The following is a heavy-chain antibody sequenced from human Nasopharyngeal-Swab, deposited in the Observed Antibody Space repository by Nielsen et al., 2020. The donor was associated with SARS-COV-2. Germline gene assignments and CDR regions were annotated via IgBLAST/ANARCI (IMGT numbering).Heavy chain of an antibody. CDR2: ISGSGGST. CDR3: ARHQGDSSGWYWESGLWWYFDL. V-gene: IGHV3-23*01. Sequence: GESLKISCAASGFTFSSYAMSWVRQAPGKGLDWVSVISGSGGSTYYADSVKGRFTISRDNSKNTLYLQMNSLRAEDTAVYYCARHQGDSSGWYWESGLWWYFDLWGRGTLVTVSS. D-gene: IGHD6-19*01. CDR1: GFTFSSYA. J-gene: IGHJ2*01.